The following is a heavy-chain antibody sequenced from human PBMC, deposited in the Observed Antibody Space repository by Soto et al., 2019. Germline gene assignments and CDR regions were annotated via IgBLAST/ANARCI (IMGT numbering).Heavy chain of an antibody. V-gene: IGHV3-33*01. CDR2: IWYDGSNK. D-gene: IGHD3-10*01. CDR3: ARQKSITMVRGVIIEAYYYYGMDV. Sequence: GGSLRRSCAASGFTFSSYGMHWVRQAPGKGLERVAVIWYDGSNKYYADSVKGRFTISRDNSKNTLYLQMNSLRAEDTAVYYCARQKSITMVRGVIIEAYYYYGMDVWGQGTTVTVSS. CDR1: GFTFSSYG. J-gene: IGHJ6*02.